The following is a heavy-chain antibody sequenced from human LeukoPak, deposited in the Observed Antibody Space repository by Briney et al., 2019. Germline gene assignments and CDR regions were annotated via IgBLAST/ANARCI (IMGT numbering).Heavy chain of an antibody. D-gene: IGHD6-6*01. CDR1: GFTFSSYA. V-gene: IGHV3-30-3*01. CDR2: ISYDGSNK. Sequence: PGGSLRLSCAASGFTFSSYAMHWVRQAPGKGLEWVAVISYDGSNKYYADSVKGRFTISRDNSKNTLYLQMNSLRAEDTAVYYCARDGIIAARPLVDWGQGTLVTVSS. CDR3: ARDGIIAARPLVD. J-gene: IGHJ4*02.